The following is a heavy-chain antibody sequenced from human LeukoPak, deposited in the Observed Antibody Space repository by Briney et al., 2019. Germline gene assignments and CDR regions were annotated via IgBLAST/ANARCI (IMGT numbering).Heavy chain of an antibody. J-gene: IGHJ4*02. D-gene: IGHD4-17*01. CDR2: IHDGRGT. CDR1: GFTFSYYA. Sequence: GSLRLSCAASGFTFSYYAMGWVRQAPGKGLEWIGEIHDGRGTNYNPSLESRVTMSLDTSKSLFFLRLTSVTAADTAVYYCARDPNGDYDWGQGTLVTVSP. V-gene: IGHV4-4*02. CDR3: ARDPNGDYD.